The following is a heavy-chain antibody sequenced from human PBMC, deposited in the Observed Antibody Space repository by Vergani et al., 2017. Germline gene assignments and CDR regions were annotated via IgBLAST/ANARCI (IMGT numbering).Heavy chain of an antibody. CDR2: IYYSGST. CDR1: GASIRSSNYY. D-gene: IGHD6-19*01. CDR3: ARHSTVEWLVELECIGP. J-gene: IGHJ5*02. V-gene: IGHV4-39*01. Sequence: QLQLQESGPGLVKPSATLSLTCSVSGASIRSSNYYWGWIRQPPGKGLEWIASIYYSGSTYYNPSLKSRVTISVDTSKNQFSLKLSSVTAADTAVYFCARHSTVEWLVELECIGPWGQGILVTVSS.